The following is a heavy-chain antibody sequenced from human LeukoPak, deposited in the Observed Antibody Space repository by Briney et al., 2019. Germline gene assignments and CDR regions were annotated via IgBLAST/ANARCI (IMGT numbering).Heavy chain of an antibody. Sequence: PSQTLSLTCTASGGSISSGSYYWSWIRQPAGKGLEWIGRIYTSGSTNYNPSLKSRVTISVDTSKNQFSLKLSSVTAADTAVYYCARERWVDAFDIWGQGTMVTVSS. V-gene: IGHV4-61*02. CDR1: GGSISSGSYY. CDR2: IYTSGST. CDR3: ARERWVDAFDI. J-gene: IGHJ3*02. D-gene: IGHD5-24*01.